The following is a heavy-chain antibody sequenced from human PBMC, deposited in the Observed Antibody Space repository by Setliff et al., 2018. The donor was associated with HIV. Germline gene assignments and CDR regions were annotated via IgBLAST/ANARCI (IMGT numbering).Heavy chain of an antibody. CDR3: ERDTVLPLETIYYYYGSGSIDP. V-gene: IGHV3-7*03. Sequence: GGSLRLSCAASGFTFTSYWMIWVRQAPGKGLEWVANINQDGNEKNYVDSVKGRFTISRDNTKNSLYLQMNSLRSDDTAVYYCERDTVLPLETIYYYYGSGSIDPWGQGTLVTVSS. CDR1: GFTFTSYW. CDR2: INQDGNEK. J-gene: IGHJ5*02. D-gene: IGHD3-10*01.